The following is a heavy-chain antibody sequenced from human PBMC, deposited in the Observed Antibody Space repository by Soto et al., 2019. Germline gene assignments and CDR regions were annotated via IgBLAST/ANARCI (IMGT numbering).Heavy chain of an antibody. D-gene: IGHD3-10*01. CDR3: AKEPIYGSGSYYYYYYGMDV. J-gene: IGHJ6*02. CDR1: GFTFSSYG. Sequence: ESGGGVVQPGRSLRLSCAASGFTFSSYGMHWVRQAPGKGLEWVAVISYDGSNKYYADSVKGRFTISRDNSKNTLYLQMNSLRAEDTAVYYCAKEPIYGSGSYYYYYYGMDVWGQGTTVTVSS. V-gene: IGHV3-30*18. CDR2: ISYDGSNK.